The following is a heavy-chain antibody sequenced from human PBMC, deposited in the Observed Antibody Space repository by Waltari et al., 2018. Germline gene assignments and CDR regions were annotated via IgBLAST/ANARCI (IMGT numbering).Heavy chain of an antibody. V-gene: IGHV3-48*01. Sequence: EVQLVESGGGLVQPGGSLRLSCAASGFTFSSSSMNWVRQAPGKVLEWVSDISSSSSTIYYAESVKGRFTISRDNAKNSLYLQMNSLRAEDTAVYYCARDLGGDWLGDYWGQGTLVTVSS. CDR2: ISSSSSTI. CDR1: GFTFSSSS. J-gene: IGHJ4*02. CDR3: ARDLGGDWLGDY. D-gene: IGHD2-21*02.